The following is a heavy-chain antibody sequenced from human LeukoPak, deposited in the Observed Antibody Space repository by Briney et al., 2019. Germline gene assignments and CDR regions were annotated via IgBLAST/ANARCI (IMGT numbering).Heavy chain of an antibody. CDR1: GYTFSSYG. D-gene: IGHD5-18*01. CDR3: ARGPNYSYGLLDY. J-gene: IGHJ4*02. V-gene: IGHV1-18*01. CDR2: ISGYNGNA. Sequence: ASVKVSCKASGYTFSSYGISWVRQAPGQGLEWMGWISGYNGNANYAQKLQGRATMTTDTSTSTAYMELRSLISEDTAVYFCARGPNYSYGLLDYWGQGTQVTVTS.